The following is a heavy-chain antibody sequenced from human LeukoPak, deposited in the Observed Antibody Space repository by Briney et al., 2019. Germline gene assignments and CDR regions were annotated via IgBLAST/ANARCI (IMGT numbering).Heavy chain of an antibody. V-gene: IGHV3-48*02. CDR3: AAGTAADY. CDR1: GFTFSTYA. CDR2: ISSSGSTI. Sequence: GGSLRLSCAASGFTFSTYAMNWVRQAPGKGLEWVAYISSSGSTIYYADSVKGRFTISRDNARNSLYLQMNSLRDEDTAVYYCAAGTAADYWGQGTLVIVSS. J-gene: IGHJ4*02. D-gene: IGHD6-25*01.